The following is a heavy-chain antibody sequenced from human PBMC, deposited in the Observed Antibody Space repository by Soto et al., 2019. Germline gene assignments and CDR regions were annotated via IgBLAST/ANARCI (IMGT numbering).Heavy chain of an antibody. CDR2: IIPIFGTA. Sequence: SVKVSCKASGGTFSSYAISWVRQAPGQGLEWMGGIIPIFGTANYAQKFQGRVTITADKSTSTAYMELSSLRSEDTAVYYCASRGNIVVVPAARVFYYYYGMDVWGQGATVTVSS. CDR1: GGTFSSYA. CDR3: ASRGNIVVVPAARVFYYYYGMDV. D-gene: IGHD2-2*01. V-gene: IGHV1-69*06. J-gene: IGHJ6*02.